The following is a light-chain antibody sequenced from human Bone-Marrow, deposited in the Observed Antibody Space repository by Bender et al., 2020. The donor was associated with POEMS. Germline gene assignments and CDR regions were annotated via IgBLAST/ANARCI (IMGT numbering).Light chain of an antibody. V-gene: IGLV2-14*01. CDR1: STDIGTYTY. Sequence: QSALTQPASVSGSPGQSITISCTGTSTDIGTYTYVSWYQQHPGEAPKLMIYDVDSRPLGISNRFSGSKSGNTASLTISGLQAEDEGDYYCSSYTSRNTVIFGGGTKLTVL. CDR3: SSYTSRNTVI. CDR2: DVD. J-gene: IGLJ2*01.